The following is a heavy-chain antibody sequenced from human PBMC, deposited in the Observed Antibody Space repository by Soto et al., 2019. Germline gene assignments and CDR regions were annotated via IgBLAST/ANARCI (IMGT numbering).Heavy chain of an antibody. V-gene: IGHV4-59*01. Sequence: PSETLSLTCTVSGGSISSYYWSWIRQPPGKGLEWIGYIYYSGSTNYNPSLKSRVTISVDTSKNQFSLKLSSVTAADTAVYYCARDTLGYCSSTSCYQSNWFDPWGQGTLVTVSS. CDR2: IYYSGST. J-gene: IGHJ5*02. CDR3: ARDTLGYCSSTSCYQSNWFDP. D-gene: IGHD2-2*01. CDR1: GGSISSYY.